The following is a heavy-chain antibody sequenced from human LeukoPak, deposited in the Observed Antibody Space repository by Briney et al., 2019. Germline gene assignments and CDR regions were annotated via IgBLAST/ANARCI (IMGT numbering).Heavy chain of an antibody. CDR2: ISAYSGDT. V-gene: IGHV1-18*01. D-gene: IGHD2-2*01. J-gene: IGHJ4*02. Sequence: ASVKVSCKPSGYIVNSFDISWVRQASGQGLEWMGWISAYSGDTDYAQKFQGRVTMTTDTSTTTAYMELRSLRSDDTAVYYCARDICGSTSCLLYYSDYWGQGTLVTVSS. CDR1: GYIVNSFD. CDR3: ARDICGSTSCLLYYSDY.